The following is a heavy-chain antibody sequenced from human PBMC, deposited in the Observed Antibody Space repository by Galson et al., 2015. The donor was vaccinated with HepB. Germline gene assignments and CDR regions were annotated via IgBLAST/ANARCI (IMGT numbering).Heavy chain of an antibody. CDR1: GYRFTSYW. J-gene: IGHJ3*02. V-gene: IGHV5-51*01. CDR2: IYPGDSDT. D-gene: IGHD1-26*01. CDR3: ARRGVGATADAFDI. Sequence: QSGAEVKKPGESLKLSCKASGYRFTSYWIGWVRQMPGKGLEWMGIIYPGDSDTRYSPSFQGQVTISADRSINTAYLQWGSLKASDTAMYYCARRGVGATADAFDIWGQGTMVTVSS.